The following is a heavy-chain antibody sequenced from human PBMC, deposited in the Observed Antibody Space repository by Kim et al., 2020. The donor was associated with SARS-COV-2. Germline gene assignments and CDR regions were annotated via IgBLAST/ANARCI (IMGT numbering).Heavy chain of an antibody. CDR2: SDSGVKT. J-gene: IGHJ4*02. V-gene: IGHV3-23*01. CDR3: EASDY. Sequence: SDSGVKTHYADTVECRLTISRDNSKSTLFLQMNSLVAEDTAVYYCEASDYWGQGSLVTVSS.